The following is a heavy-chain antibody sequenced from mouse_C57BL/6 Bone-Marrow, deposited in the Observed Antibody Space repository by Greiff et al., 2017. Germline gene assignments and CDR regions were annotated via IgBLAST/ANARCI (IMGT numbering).Heavy chain of an antibody. Sequence: VQLQQSGTVLARPGASVKMSCKTSGYTFTSYWMHWVKQRPGQGLEWIGAIYPGNSDTSYNQKFKGKAKLTAVTSASTAYMELSSLTNEDSAVYYCTRACYYYGSGPWFAYWGQGTLVTVSA. CDR2: IYPGNSDT. J-gene: IGHJ3*01. CDR1: GYTFTSYW. CDR3: TRACYYYGSGPWFAY. V-gene: IGHV1-5*01. D-gene: IGHD1-1*01.